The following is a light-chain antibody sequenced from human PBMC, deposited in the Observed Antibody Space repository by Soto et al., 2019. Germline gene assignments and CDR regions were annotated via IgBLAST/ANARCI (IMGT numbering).Light chain of an antibody. Sequence: EIVLTQSPGTLSLSPGERATLSCRASQSVTSGYLAWYQQQPNQAHRLLIYGASYRATDIPDRFSGGGSGTDFSLTISRLEPEDFAVYYCQHYSSSPPAITFGQGTRLEIK. V-gene: IGKV3-20*01. CDR2: GAS. CDR1: QSVTSGY. CDR3: QHYSSSPPAIT. J-gene: IGKJ5*01.